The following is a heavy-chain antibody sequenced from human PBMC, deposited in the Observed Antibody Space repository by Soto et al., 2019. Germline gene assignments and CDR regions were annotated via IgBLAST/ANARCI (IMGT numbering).Heavy chain of an antibody. CDR3: ARERPTTFAADL. CDR2: INDISNAI. V-gene: IGHV3-48*04. J-gene: IGHJ3*01. D-gene: IGHD5-12*01. Sequence: EVQLVESGGGLVQPGGSLRLSCTASGFTFTDHSMNWVRHAPGKGLEWLSYINDISNAIHYADSVKGRFAMSRDNAKKSVVRQMNSLRVEDTGVYYWARERPTTFAADLWGQGTVVTVSS. CDR1: GFTFTDHS.